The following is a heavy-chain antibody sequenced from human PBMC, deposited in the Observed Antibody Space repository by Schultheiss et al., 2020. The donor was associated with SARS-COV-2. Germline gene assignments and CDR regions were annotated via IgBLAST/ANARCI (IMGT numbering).Heavy chain of an antibody. CDR2: TSVRNGPA. CDR3: ASTRYYFDY. Sequence: ASVKVSCKASGYNFVGYGISWVRQAPGQGPEWMGWTSVRNGPARYAQKFQGRVTLTTDTSTSTAHMELRSLTSDDTAVYYCASTRYYFDYWGQGTLVTVSS. D-gene: IGHD1-1*01. CDR1: GYNFVGYG. J-gene: IGHJ4*02. V-gene: IGHV1-18*04.